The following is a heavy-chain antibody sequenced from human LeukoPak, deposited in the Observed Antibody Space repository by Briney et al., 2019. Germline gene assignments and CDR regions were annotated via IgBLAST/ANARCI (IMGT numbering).Heavy chain of an antibody. J-gene: IGHJ4*02. D-gene: IGHD5-12*01. CDR1: GGSFSGYY. Sequence: SETLSLTCAVYGGSFSGYYWSWVRQPPGKGLEWVGEMNHSGSTNYNPSLKSRVTISVDTSKKQFSLKLSSVTAADTAVYYCARGPRVYGIVATRRIDYWGQGTLVTVSS. V-gene: IGHV4-34*01. CDR2: MNHSGST. CDR3: ARGPRVYGIVATRRIDY.